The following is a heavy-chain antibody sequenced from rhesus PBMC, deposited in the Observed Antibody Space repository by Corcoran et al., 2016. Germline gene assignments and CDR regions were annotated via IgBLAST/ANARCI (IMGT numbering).Heavy chain of an antibody. Sequence: EVQLVQSGAEVKKPGASVKVSCKVSGYTFTELSMHWVRQAPGKGLGGLGGVIPVYLDRIPADKCQGRVTMTEDTSTDTAYMELSSLRSEDTAVYSCASYSGYSSAFDYWGQGVLVTVSS. CDR2: VIPVYLDR. D-gene: IGHD5-24*01. CDR1: GYTFTELS. V-gene: IGHV1-156*01. J-gene: IGHJ4*01. CDR3: ASYSGYSSAFDY.